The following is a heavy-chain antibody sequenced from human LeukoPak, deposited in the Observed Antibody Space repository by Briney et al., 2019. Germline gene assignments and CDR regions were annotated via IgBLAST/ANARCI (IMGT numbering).Heavy chain of an antibody. CDR1: GFAFSSYA. V-gene: IGHV3-23*01. D-gene: IGHD3-10*01. J-gene: IGHJ4*02. Sequence: GGSLRLSCAASGFAFSSYAMSWVRQAPGKGLEWVSAISGSGGNTYYADSVKGRFTISRDNSKNTLYLQMNSLRAEDTAVYYCAKDKDHYGSGSTHLDYWGQGTLVTVSS. CDR3: AKDKDHYGSGSTHLDY. CDR2: ISGSGGNT.